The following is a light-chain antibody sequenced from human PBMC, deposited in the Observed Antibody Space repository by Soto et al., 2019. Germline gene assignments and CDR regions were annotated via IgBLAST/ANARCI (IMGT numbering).Light chain of an antibody. CDR1: QSLVHGEEKTY. CDR3: LQATQFPWT. J-gene: IGKJ1*01. V-gene: IGKV2-24*01. CDR2: TIS. Sequence: DIVMTQSPLSSPVTLGQPASISCKSIQSLVHGEEKTYLSWLQQRPGKPPRLLIHTISNRVSGVPDRFSGSGAGTEFTLKISRVEAEDVGVYYCLQATQFPWTFGQGTRVESK.